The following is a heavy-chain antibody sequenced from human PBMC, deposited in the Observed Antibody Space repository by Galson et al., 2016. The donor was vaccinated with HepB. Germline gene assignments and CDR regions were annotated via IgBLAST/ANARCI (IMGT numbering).Heavy chain of an antibody. CDR3: AGSGDFRSGYSGYGMDV. J-gene: IGHJ6*02. V-gene: IGHV3-66*01. CDR1: GLNVSSSY. Sequence: SLRLSCAASGLNVSSSYMSWVRQAPGRGLEWVSVVYAGGTTKYYADSVKGRFTISRDNSKNTLYLQMNSLRGEDTALHYCAGSGDFRSGYSGYGMDVWGQGATVPVSS. D-gene: IGHD3-3*01. CDR2: VYAGGTTK.